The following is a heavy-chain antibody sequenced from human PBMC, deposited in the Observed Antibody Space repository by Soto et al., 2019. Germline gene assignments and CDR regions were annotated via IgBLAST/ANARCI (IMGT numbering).Heavy chain of an antibody. V-gene: IGHV3-13*01. J-gene: IGHJ6*03. Sequence: GGSLRLSCAASGFTFSSYDMHWVRQATGKGLEWVSAIGTAGDTYYPGSVKGRFTISRENAKNSLYLQMNSLRAGDTAVYYCARVAAAGTGYYYMDVWGKGTTVTVSS. CDR3: ARVAAAGTGYYYMDV. CDR1: GFTFSSYD. CDR2: IGTAGDT. D-gene: IGHD6-13*01.